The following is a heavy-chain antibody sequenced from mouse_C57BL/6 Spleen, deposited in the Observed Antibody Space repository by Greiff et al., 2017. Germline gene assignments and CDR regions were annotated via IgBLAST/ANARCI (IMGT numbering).Heavy chain of an antibody. J-gene: IGHJ2*01. V-gene: IGHV2-2*01. Sequence: QVHVKQSGPGLVQPSQSLSITCTVSGFSLTRYGVHWFRQSPGKGLEWLGVIWSGGSTDYNAAFISRLSISKDNSKSQVFLKMNSRQADDTARYYCARNGRDYFDYWGQGTTLTVSS. CDR1: GFSLTRYG. CDR2: IWSGGST. CDR3: ARNGRDYFDY. D-gene: IGHD4-1*01.